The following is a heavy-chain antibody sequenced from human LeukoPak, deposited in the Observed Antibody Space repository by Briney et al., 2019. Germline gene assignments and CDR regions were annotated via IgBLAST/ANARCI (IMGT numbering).Heavy chain of an antibody. V-gene: IGHV1-2*02. Sequence: GATVKVSCKASGYTFTGYYMHWVRQAPGQGLEWVGWINPNSGGTNYAQKFQGRVTITRDTSISTAYMELSRLRSDDTAVYYYARSPGDCIDYWGQGTLVIVSS. CDR1: GYTFTGYY. J-gene: IGHJ4*02. D-gene: IGHD2-21*01. CDR2: INPNSGGT. CDR3: ARSPGDCIDY.